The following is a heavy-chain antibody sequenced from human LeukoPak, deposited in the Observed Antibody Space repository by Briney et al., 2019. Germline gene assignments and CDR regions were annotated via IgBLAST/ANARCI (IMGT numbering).Heavy chain of an antibody. D-gene: IGHD4-17*01. Sequence: ALVKVSCKASGYTFTSYDINWVRQATGQGLEWMGWISAYNGNTNYAQKLQGRVTMTTDTSTSTAYMELRSLRSDDTAVYYCARYHGDYFDYWGQGTLVTVSS. V-gene: IGHV1-18*01. J-gene: IGHJ4*02. CDR1: GYTFTSYD. CDR3: ARYHGDYFDY. CDR2: ISAYNGNT.